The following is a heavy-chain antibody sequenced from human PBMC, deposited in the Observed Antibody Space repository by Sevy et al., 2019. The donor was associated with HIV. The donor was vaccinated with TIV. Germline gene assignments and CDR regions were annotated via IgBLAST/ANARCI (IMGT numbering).Heavy chain of an antibody. CDR2: ISFSGSKT. CDR3: AKTPFMDFWNDYYSFYFDF. Sequence: GGSLRLSCAAAGFNLNNYAMTWVRQAPGKGLEWVSGISFSGSKTYYAESVKGRFSISRDPSKNTLYLQMNNVRVEATAVYFCAKTPFMDFWNDYYSFYFDFWGQGTLVTVSS. CDR1: GFNLNNYA. D-gene: IGHD3-3*01. J-gene: IGHJ4*02. V-gene: IGHV3-23*01.